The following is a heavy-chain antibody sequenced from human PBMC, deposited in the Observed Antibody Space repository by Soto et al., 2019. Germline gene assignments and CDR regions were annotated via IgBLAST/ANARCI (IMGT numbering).Heavy chain of an antibody. Sequence: GESLKISCKASGYNFISYWIAWVRQMPGKGLEWMGIIYPGDSDATYSPSFEGQVTFSVDKSITTAYLQWISLKASDTAMYYCARQAYFGSGTYYSDYWGQGNQVTVSS. CDR3: ARQAYFGSGTYYSDY. CDR1: GYNFISYW. CDR2: IYPGDSDA. D-gene: IGHD3-10*01. J-gene: IGHJ4*02. V-gene: IGHV5-51*01.